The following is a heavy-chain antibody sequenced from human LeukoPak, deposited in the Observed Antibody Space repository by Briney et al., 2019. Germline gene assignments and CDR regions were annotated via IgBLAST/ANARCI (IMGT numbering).Heavy chain of an antibody. CDR2: IYHSGST. V-gene: IGHV4-4*02. D-gene: IGHD3-10*01. Sequence: SETLSLTCAVSGGSISSSNWWRWVRQPPGKGLEWIGEIYHSGSTNYNPSLKSRVTISVDKSKNQCSLKLSSVTAADTAVYYSARDGTGSGSYYNWFDPWGQGTLVTVSS. J-gene: IGHJ5*02. CDR3: ARDGTGSGSYYNWFDP. CDR1: GGSISSSNW.